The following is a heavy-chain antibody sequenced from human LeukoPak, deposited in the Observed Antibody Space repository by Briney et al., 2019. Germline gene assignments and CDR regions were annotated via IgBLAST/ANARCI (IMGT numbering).Heavy chain of an antibody. CDR3: ARDAYGGNSWGWFDP. Sequence: PSETLSLTCTVSGYSISSGYYWGWIRQPPGKGLEWIGSIYHSGSTYYNPSLKSRVTISVDTSKKQFSLRLNSVTAADTAVYYCARDAYGGNSWGWFDPWGQGTLVTVSS. J-gene: IGHJ5*02. V-gene: IGHV4-38-2*02. CDR2: IYHSGST. CDR1: GYSISSGYY. D-gene: IGHD4-23*01.